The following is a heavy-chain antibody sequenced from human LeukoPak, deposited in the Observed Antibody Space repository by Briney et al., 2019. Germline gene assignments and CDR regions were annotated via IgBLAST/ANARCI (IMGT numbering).Heavy chain of an antibody. V-gene: IGHV1-2*02. CDR2: IIPNGGGT. CDR1: EYTFAPSY. J-gene: IGHJ4*02. D-gene: IGHD5-24*01. CDR3: ARGQLTETDY. Sequence: ASVKVSCKASEYTFAPSYMHWGRQAPGQGLEWMGWIIPNGGGTKYAQKFQGRVTVTRDTSISTAYMELSRLRSDDTAVYYCARGQLTETDYWGQGTLVTVSS.